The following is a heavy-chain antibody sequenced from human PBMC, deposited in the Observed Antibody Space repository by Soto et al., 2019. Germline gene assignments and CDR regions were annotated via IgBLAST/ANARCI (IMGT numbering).Heavy chain of an antibody. J-gene: IGHJ3*02. CDR3: NYFDSGSSPGGAFDI. CDR1: GGSISRSSYY. Sequence: QLQLQESGPGLVKPSETLSLTCTVSGGSISRSSYYWGWIRQPPGKGLEWIGSIYYSGSTYYNPSLKSRVTISVDTSKNQFSLRLTSVTAADTAVYYCNYFDSGSSPGGAFDIWGHGTMVTVSS. D-gene: IGHD3-10*01. V-gene: IGHV4-39*01. CDR2: IYYSGST.